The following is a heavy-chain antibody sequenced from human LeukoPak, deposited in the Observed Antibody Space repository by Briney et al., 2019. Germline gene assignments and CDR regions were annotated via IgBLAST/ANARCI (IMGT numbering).Heavy chain of an antibody. CDR1: GGSFSGYY. J-gene: IGHJ6*03. D-gene: IGHD5-18*01. Sequence: SETLALTCAVYGGSFSGYYWSWIRQPPGKGLEWIGEINHSGSTNYNPSLKSRVTISGDTSKNQFSLKLSSVTAADTAVYFCARVGYSYVINDWSRTGLGAYPTKYYYHMDVWGKGTTVTVSS. V-gene: IGHV4-34*01. CDR2: INHSGST. CDR3: ARVGYSYVINDWSRTGLGAYPTKYYYHMDV.